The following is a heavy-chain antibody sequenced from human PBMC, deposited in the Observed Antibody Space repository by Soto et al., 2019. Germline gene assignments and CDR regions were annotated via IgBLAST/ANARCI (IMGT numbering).Heavy chain of an antibody. Sequence: GGSLRLSCAASGFTFSSYWMSWVRQAPGKGLEWVANIKQDGSEKYYVDSVKGRFTISRDNAKNSLYLQMNSLRAEDTAVYYCVKAQDIVVVPAASLPYGMDVWGQGTTVTVSS. CDR3: VKAQDIVVVPAASLPYGMDV. CDR1: GFTFSSYW. D-gene: IGHD2-2*01. CDR2: IKQDGSEK. J-gene: IGHJ6*02. V-gene: IGHV3-7*01.